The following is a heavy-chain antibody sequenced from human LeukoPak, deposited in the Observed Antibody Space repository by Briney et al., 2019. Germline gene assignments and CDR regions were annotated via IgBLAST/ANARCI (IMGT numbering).Heavy chain of an antibody. CDR3: ARVDIVATIPEYYYYGMDV. CDR1: GFTFSDYY. J-gene: IGHJ6*02. D-gene: IGHD5-12*01. CDR2: ISGSGSTI. V-gene: IGHV3-11*01. Sequence: GGSLRLSCAASGFTFSDYYMSWIRQAPGKGLEWVSYISGSGSTIYYADSVKGRFTISRDNAKNSLYLQMNSLRAEDTAVYYCARVDIVATIPEYYYYGMDVWGQGTTVTVSS.